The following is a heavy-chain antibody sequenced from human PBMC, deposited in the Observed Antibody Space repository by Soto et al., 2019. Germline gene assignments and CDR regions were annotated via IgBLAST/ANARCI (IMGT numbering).Heavy chain of an antibody. CDR1: GFTFNDAW. Sequence: EVQLVESGGGFVKPGGSLRLSCTASGFTFNDAWMNWVRQGPGKGLEWVARIKHKADGETTDYAAPVKGRFTISRDDSKKTVSLQMDSLRTEDTAVYYCTTDLYSSSAWANDYWGQGTLVTVSS. D-gene: IGHD6-19*01. CDR3: TTDLYSSSAWANDY. V-gene: IGHV3-15*07. CDR2: IKHKADGETT. J-gene: IGHJ4*02.